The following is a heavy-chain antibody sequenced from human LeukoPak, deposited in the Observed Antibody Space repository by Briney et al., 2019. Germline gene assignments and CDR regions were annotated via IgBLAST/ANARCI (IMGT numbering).Heavy chain of an antibody. Sequence: SETLSLTCTVSGGSISSYYWSWIRQPPGKGLEWIGYIYYSGSTNYNPSLKSRVTISVDTSKNQFSLKLSSVTAADTAVYYRARDLRSGSYYRYYYYMDVWGKGTTVTVSS. D-gene: IGHD1-26*01. V-gene: IGHV4-59*01. CDR3: ARDLRSGSYYRYYYYMDV. J-gene: IGHJ6*03. CDR1: GGSISSYY. CDR2: IYYSGST.